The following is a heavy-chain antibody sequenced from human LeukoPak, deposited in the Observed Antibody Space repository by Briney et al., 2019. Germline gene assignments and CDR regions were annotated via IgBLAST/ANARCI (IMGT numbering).Heavy chain of an antibody. V-gene: IGHV3-7*01. CDR3: ARDANYDFWSGFKY. CDR2: IKQDGSEK. Sequence: GGSLRLSCAASGFTFSSYWMSWVRQAPGKGLEWVANIKQDGSEKYYVDSVKGRFTISRDNAKNSLYLQMNSLRAEDTAVYYCARDANYDFWSGFKYWGQGTLVTVSS. D-gene: IGHD3-3*01. CDR1: GFTFSSYW. J-gene: IGHJ4*02.